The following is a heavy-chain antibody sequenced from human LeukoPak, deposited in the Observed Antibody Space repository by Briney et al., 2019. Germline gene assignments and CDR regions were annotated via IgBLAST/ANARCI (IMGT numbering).Heavy chain of an antibody. CDR3: ARDGPADTAIAYYFDY. V-gene: IGHV3-64*01. Sequence: GGSLRLSCAASGFTFSSYAMHWVRQAPGKGLEYVSAISSNGGSTYYANSVKGRFTISRDSSKNTLYLRMGSLRAEDMAVYYCARDGPADTAIAYYFDYWGQGTLVTVSS. CDR1: GFTFSSYA. J-gene: IGHJ4*02. D-gene: IGHD5-18*01. CDR2: ISSNGGST.